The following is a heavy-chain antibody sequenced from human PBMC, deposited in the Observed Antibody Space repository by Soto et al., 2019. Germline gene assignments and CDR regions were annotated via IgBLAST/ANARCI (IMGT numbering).Heavy chain of an antibody. J-gene: IGHJ4*02. V-gene: IGHV1-69*04. CDR1: GGTFGSST. CDR2: IIPILGIA. Sequence: GASAKVSCKASGGTFGSSTINWVRQAHGQGLEWMGRIIPILGIANYAQKFQGRVTITADKSTSTAYMELSSLRSEDTAVYYCAIDPPDIVATPGGEDYWGQGTLVIVSS. D-gene: IGHD5-12*01. CDR3: AIDPPDIVATPGGEDY.